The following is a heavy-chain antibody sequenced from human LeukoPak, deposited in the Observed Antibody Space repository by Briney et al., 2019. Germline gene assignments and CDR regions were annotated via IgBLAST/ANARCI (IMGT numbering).Heavy chain of an antibody. D-gene: IGHD6-19*01. J-gene: IGHJ4*02. CDR2: IDWDDDK. CDR3: ARILSSGWPRWYYFDY. V-gene: IGHV2-70*11. Sequence: SGPTLVNPTQTLTLTCTFSGFSLSTSGMCVGWIRQPPGKALEWLARIDWDDDKYYNTSLKTRLTISKDTSKNQVVLTMTNMDPVDTATYYCARILSSGWPRWYYFDYWGQGTLVTVSS. CDR1: GFSLSTSGMC.